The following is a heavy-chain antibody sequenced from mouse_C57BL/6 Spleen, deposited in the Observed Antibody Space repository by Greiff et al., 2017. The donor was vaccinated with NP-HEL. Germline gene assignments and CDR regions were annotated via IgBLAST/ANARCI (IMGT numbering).Heavy chain of an antibody. Sequence: QVQLKQPGAELVKPGASVKMSCKASGYTFTSYWITWVKQRPGQGLEWLGDIYPGSGSTNYNEKFKSKASLTVDTSSSTAYIQLSSLTSEDSAVYYCATGGAWFAYWGQGTLVTVSA. J-gene: IGHJ3*01. CDR1: GYTFTSYW. CDR3: ATGGAWFAY. CDR2: IYPGSGST. V-gene: IGHV1-55*01.